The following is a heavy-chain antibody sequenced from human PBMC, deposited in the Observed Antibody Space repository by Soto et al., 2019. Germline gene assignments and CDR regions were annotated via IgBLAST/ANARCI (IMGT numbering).Heavy chain of an antibody. CDR1: GFTFSSYW. J-gene: IGHJ3*02. V-gene: IGHV3-7*03. Sequence: GGSLRLSYAASGFTFSSYWMSWVRQAPGKGLEWVANIKQDGSEKYYVDSVKGRFTISRDNAKNSLYLQMNSLRAEDMAVYDCARDPSWGPGAFDIWGQGTMVTVSS. D-gene: IGHD7-27*01. CDR2: IKQDGSEK. CDR3: ARDPSWGPGAFDI.